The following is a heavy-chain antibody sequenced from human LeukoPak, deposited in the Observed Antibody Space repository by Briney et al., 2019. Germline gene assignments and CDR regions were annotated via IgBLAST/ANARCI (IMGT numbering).Heavy chain of an antibody. J-gene: IGHJ4*02. CDR3: TTARKSYYYDSSGYYRFDY. V-gene: IGHV3-15*01. CDR2: IKSKTDGGTT. D-gene: IGHD3-22*01. CDR1: GIAFSNAW. Sequence: GGSLRLSCAASGIAFSNAWMSWVRQAPGKGLEWVGRIKSKTDGGTTDYAAPVKGRFTISRDDAKNTLYLQMNSLKTEDTAVYYCTTARKSYYYDSSGYYRFDYWGQGTLVTVSS.